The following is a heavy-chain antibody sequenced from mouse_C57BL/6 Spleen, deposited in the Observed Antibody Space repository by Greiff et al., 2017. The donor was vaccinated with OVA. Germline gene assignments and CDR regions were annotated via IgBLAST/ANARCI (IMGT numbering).Heavy chain of an antibody. CDR1: GYAFSSYW. Sequence: VKLQESGAELVKPGASVKISCKASGYAFSSYWMNWVKQRPGKGLEWIGQIYPGDGDSNYNGKFKGKATLTADKSSSTAYMQRSSLTSEDSAVYFCASSDSSHYRAMDYWGQGTSVTVSS. CDR2: IYPGDGDS. CDR3: ASSDSSHYRAMDY. V-gene: IGHV1-80*01. D-gene: IGHD2-5*01. J-gene: IGHJ4*01.